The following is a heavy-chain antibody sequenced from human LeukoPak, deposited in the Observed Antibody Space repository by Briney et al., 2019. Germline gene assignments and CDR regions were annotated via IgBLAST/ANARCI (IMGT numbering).Heavy chain of an antibody. J-gene: IGHJ6*04. D-gene: IGHD3-3*01. Sequence: ASXKVSCKASGGTFISYAISWVRQAPGQGLEWMGRIIPIFGTANYAQKFQGRVTITTDESTSTAYMELSSLRSEDTAVYYCARGERITIFGAPSFDVWGKGTTVTVSS. V-gene: IGHV1-69*05. CDR3: ARGERITIFGAPSFDV. CDR2: IIPIFGTA. CDR1: GGTFISYA.